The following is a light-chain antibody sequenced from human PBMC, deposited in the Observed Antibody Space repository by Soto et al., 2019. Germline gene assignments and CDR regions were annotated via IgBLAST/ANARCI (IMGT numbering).Light chain of an antibody. CDR1: QSVRSDF. CDR2: GIS. J-gene: IGKJ5*01. CDR3: QQRSNWPT. Sequence: EIVMAKSPATLSVSPGERAPLSCRASQSVRSDFFAWYQQKPGQAPRVIIFGISTRATAIPDRFSGSGSGTNFTLTISSLEPEDFAVYYCQQRSNWPTFGQGTRLEI. V-gene: IGKV3D-20*02.